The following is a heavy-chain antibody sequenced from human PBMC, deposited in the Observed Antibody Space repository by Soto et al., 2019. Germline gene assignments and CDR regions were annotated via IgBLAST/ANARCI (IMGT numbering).Heavy chain of an antibody. D-gene: IGHD3-16*01. CDR1: GGTFSSYA. CDR2: IIPIFGTV. Sequence: QVQLVQSGAEVKKPGSSVKVSCKASGGTFSSYAISWVRQAPGQGLEWMGGIIPIFGTVNYAQKFQGRVTITAEESTSTAYMELSSLRSEDTAVDYCAGVRSGDYYYYGMDVWGQGTTVTVSS. J-gene: IGHJ6*02. V-gene: IGHV1-69*01. CDR3: AGVRSGDYYYYGMDV.